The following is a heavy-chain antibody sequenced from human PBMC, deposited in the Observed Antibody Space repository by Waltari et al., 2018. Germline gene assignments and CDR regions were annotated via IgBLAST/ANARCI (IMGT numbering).Heavy chain of an antibody. V-gene: IGHV4-59*01. J-gene: IGHJ4*02. CDR2: IYYSGST. CDR1: GGSISSYY. D-gene: IGHD4-17*01. CDR3: ARGHRQTTERPFDY. Sequence: QVQLQESGPGLVKPSETLSLTCTVSGGSISSYYWSWIRQPPGKGLEWIGYIYYSGSTDYNHSLKSRVTISIDTSKNQFSLKLSSLTAADTAVYYCARGHRQTTERPFDYWGQGTLVTVSS.